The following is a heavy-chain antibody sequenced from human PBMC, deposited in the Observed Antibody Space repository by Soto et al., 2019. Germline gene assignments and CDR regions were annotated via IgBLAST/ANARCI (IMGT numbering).Heavy chain of an antibody. CDR2: IIPVFGIA. CDR3: AREDRDRETGLVPAAIDGMDV. J-gene: IGHJ6*02. D-gene: IGHD2-2*01. Sequence: QVQLVQSGAEVKKPGSSVKVSCKASGGTFSRYSFTWVRQAPGHGLEWMGGIIPVFGIASYAQKYQGRVTITADKSTSTAYMELSSLRSEDTAVYYCAREDRDRETGLVPAAIDGMDVWGQGTTVTVSS. V-gene: IGHV1-69*08. CDR1: GGTFSRYS.